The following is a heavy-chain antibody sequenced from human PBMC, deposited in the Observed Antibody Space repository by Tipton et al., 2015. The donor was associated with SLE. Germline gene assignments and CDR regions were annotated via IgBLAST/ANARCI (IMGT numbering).Heavy chain of an antibody. J-gene: IGHJ6*02. CDR3: ARGLEGSGYYGMDV. CDR1: GGTFSSYT. D-gene: IGHD3-10*01. CDR2: IIPFFGAA. V-gene: IGHV1-69*01. Sequence: QLVQSGAEVKKPGSSVRVSCKASGGTFSSYTINWVRQAPGQGLEWMGGIIPFFGAASYAQNFQGKVTITADESTNTAYMELRSLRSDDTAVYYCARGLEGSGYYGMDVWGQGTTVTVSS.